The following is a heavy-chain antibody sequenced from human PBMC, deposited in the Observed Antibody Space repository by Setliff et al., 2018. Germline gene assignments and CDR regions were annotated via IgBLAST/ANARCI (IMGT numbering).Heavy chain of an antibody. V-gene: IGHV4-38-2*02. CDR1: GYSISSGYI. Sequence: SETLSLTCTVFGYSISSGYIWGWIRQPPGKGLEWVGNIGHTGSINYNPSLKSRLTISRDTSKNQFSLKLSSVTAADTAVYYCAGGYSSSWYRSDYWGQGTLVTVSS. CDR2: IGHTGSI. J-gene: IGHJ4*02. D-gene: IGHD6-13*01. CDR3: AGGYSSSWYRSDY.